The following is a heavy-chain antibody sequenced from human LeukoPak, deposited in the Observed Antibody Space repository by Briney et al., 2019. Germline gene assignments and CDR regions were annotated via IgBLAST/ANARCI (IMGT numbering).Heavy chain of an antibody. CDR2: IYYSGST. CDR3: ARVGMTYYYDSSGPNWFDP. Sequence: SETLSLTCTVSGGSISSYYWSWIRQPPGKGLEWIGYIYYSGSTNYNPSLQSRVTISVDTSKNQFSLKPSSVTAADTAVYYCARVGMTYYYDSSGPNWFDPWGQGTLVTVSS. CDR1: GGSISSYY. V-gene: IGHV4-59*01. J-gene: IGHJ5*02. D-gene: IGHD3-22*01.